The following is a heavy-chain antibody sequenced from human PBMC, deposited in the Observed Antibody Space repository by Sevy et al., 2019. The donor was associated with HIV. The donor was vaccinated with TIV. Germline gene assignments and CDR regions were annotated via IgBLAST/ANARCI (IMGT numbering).Heavy chain of an antibody. V-gene: IGHV1-69*13. Sequence: ASVKVSCKASGGTFSSYAISWVRQAPGQGLEWMGRIIPIFGTANYAQKFQGRVTITADESTSTAYMELSSLGSEDTAVYYCASQGDRCYYGSGRSSYYFDYWGQGTLVTVSS. CDR3: ASQGDRCYYGSGRSSYYFDY. CDR1: GGTFSSYA. CDR2: IIPIFGTA. J-gene: IGHJ4*02. D-gene: IGHD3-10*01.